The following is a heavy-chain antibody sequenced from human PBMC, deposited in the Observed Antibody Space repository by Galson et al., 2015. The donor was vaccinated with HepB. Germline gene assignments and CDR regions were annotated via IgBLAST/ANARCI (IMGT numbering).Heavy chain of an antibody. CDR2: INTVGDT. J-gene: IGHJ6*03. CDR3: ARAQPATGWNYMDV. D-gene: IGHD6-19*01. V-gene: IGHV3-13*01. CDR1: GFTFSSYD. Sequence: SCAASGFTFSSYDMHWVRQATGKGLEWVSAINTVGDTFYPGSVRGRFTISRENAKNSLYLQMNNLRAGDTAVYYCARAQPATGWNYMDVWGKGTTVTISS.